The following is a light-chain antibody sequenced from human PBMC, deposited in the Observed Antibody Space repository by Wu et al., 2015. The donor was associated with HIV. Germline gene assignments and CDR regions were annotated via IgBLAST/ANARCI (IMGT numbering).Light chain of an antibody. J-gene: IGKJ4*01. CDR3: QHYNAYPLT. Sequence: EIVLTQSPGTLSLSPGERATLSCRASQSVDNNYLAWYQQKPGQAPKLLIYGASSRATGIPGRFSGSGSGTEFTLTISNLQPDDFATYYCQHYNAYPLTFGGGTKVEIQ. V-gene: IGKV3-20*01. CDR2: GAS. CDR1: QSVDNNY.